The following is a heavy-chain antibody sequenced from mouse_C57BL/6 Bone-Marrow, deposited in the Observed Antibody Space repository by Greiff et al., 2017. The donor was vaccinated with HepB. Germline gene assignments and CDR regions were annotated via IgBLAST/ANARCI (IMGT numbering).Heavy chain of an antibody. J-gene: IGHJ3*01. D-gene: IGHD1-1*01. V-gene: IGHV2-5*01. CDR2: IWRGGST. Sequence: VQLQQSGPGLVQPSQSLSITCTVSGFSLTSYGVHWVRQSPGKGLEWLGVIWRGGSTDYNAAFMSRLSITKDNSKSQVFFKMNSLQADDTAIYYCAKNDADYYGSWFAYWGQGTLVTVSA. CDR1: GFSLTSYG. CDR3: AKNDADYYGSWFAY.